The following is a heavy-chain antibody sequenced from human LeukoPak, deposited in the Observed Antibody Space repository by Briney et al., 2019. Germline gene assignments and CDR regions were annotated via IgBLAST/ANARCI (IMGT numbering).Heavy chain of an antibody. CDR3: ARDLRTITVAGIGVFDI. V-gene: IGHV1-2*02. CDR1: GYTFTVHY. Sequence: GASVKVSCKASGYTFTVHYIHWVRQAPGRGLEWMGWINPNNGVTNYAQEFQGRVTMTRDMSTSTVYMELSSLRSEDTAVYYCARDLRTITVAGIGVFDIWGQGTMVTVSS. D-gene: IGHD6-19*01. CDR2: INPNNGVT. J-gene: IGHJ3*02.